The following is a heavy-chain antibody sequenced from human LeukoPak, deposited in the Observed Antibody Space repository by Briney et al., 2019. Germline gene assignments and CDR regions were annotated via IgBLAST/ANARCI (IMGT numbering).Heavy chain of an antibody. D-gene: IGHD5-24*01. V-gene: IGHV3-30-3*01. Sequence: PGGSLRLSCAASGFTFSSYAMHWVRQAPGKGLEWVAVISYDGSNKYYADSVKGRFTISRDNSKNTLYLQMNSLRAEDTAVYYCARGGQGDGYSADEAFDFWGQGTMVTVS. CDR3: ARGGQGDGYSADEAFDF. J-gene: IGHJ3*01. CDR1: GFTFSSYA. CDR2: ISYDGSNK.